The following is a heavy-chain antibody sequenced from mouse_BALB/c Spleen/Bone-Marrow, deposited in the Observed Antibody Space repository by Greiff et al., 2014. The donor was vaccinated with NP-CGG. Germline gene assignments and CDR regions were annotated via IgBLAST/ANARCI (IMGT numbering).Heavy chain of an antibody. Sequence: EVQLQQSGAELVKPGASVKLSCTASGFNFKDTYMHWVKQRPEQGLEWIGRIYPANGNTKYDPKFQGKATITADTSSNTAYLQLSSLTSEDDDVYYCARYCYGSSSFDYWGQGTTLTVSS. CDR1: GFNFKDTY. CDR3: ARYCYGSSSFDY. CDR2: IYPANGNT. V-gene: IGHV14-3*02. D-gene: IGHD1-1*01. J-gene: IGHJ2*01.